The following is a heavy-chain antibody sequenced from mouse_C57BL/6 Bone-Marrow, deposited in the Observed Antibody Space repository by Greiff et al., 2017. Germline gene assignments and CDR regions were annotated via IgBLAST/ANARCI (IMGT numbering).Heavy chain of an antibody. J-gene: IGHJ1*03. Sequence: VKLQESGAELVRPGASVKLSCKASGYTFTDYYINWVKQRPGQGLEWIARIYPGSGNTYYNEKFKGKATLTAEKSSSTAYMQLSSLTSEDSAVYCCARGDYGSSYWYFDVWGTGTTVTVSS. D-gene: IGHD1-1*01. CDR1: GYTFTDYY. CDR2: IYPGSGNT. V-gene: IGHV1-76*01. CDR3: ARGDYGSSYWYFDV.